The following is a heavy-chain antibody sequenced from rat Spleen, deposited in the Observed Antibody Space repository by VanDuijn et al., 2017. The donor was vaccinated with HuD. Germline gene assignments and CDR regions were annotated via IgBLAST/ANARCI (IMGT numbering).Heavy chain of an antibody. CDR1: GFTFSNYG. D-gene: IGHD1-6*01. CDR2: ISYDGDTT. CDR3: TTDAYTTDSY. Sequence: EVQLVESGGGLVQPGRSMKLSCAASGFTFSNYGLAWVRQAPKKGLEWVAYISYDGDTTYYRDSVKGRFTISRDNAKSTLYLEMDSLRSEDTATYYCTTDAYTTDSYWGQGVMVTVSS. J-gene: IGHJ2*01. V-gene: IGHV5-20*01.